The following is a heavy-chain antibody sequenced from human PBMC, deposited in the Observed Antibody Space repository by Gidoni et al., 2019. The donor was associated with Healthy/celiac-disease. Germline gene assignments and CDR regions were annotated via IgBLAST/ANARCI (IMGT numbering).Heavy chain of an antibody. CDR2: ISYDRRKK. Sequence: QVQLVASGGGVVQPGRSLRLSCAAPGFTFSSYAMHWVRQAPGKGLEWVAVISYDRRKKYYADSVKGRFTNSRDNSKNTRYRQMNSRRAEETVLYYCARGGSGGPDAFDIWGQGTMVTVSS. J-gene: IGHJ3*02. CDR1: GFTFSSYA. D-gene: IGHD1-26*01. CDR3: ARGGSGGPDAFDI. V-gene: IGHV3-30*04.